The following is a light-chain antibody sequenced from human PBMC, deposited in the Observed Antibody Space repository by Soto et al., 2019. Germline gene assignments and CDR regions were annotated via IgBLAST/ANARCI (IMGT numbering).Light chain of an antibody. V-gene: IGKV1-5*01. CDR2: DAS. J-gene: IGKJ1*01. CDR3: QQYNSYHWA. CDR1: QDVNSY. Sequence: DIQMTQSPSSLSASIGDRVTITCQASQDVNSYLDWYQQKPGKAPKLLIYDASSLKSGVPVRFSGSGSGTEFTLTISSLEPDDFAAYYCQQYNSYHWAFGQGTKVDI.